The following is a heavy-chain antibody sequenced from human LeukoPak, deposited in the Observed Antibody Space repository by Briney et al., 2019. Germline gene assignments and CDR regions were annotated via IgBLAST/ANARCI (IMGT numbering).Heavy chain of an antibody. D-gene: IGHD4/OR15-4a*01. CDR1: GCTFTNYH. J-gene: IGHJ3*02. Sequence: ASVKVSCKASGCTFTNYHLHWVQQAPGQGLEWMGIINPSGGSTSYAQKFQDRVTMTRDTSTSTVYMELNSLRSEDTAVYYCARATWYGGNPSGAFDIWGQGTMVTVSS. CDR2: INPSGGST. CDR3: ARATWYGGNPSGAFDI. V-gene: IGHV1-46*01.